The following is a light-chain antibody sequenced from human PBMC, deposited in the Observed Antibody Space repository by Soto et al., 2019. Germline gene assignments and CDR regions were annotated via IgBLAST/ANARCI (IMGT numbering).Light chain of an antibody. CDR3: QQYNNWPPIT. J-gene: IGKJ5*01. CDR1: QSISSW. CDR2: DVS. V-gene: IGKV1-5*01. Sequence: DIQMTQSPSTLSASVGEGVTITCRASQSISSWLAWYQQKPGKAPKLLIYDVSSLESGVPSRFSGSGSGTEFTLTISSLQSEDFAVYYCQQYNNWPPITFGQGTRLEIK.